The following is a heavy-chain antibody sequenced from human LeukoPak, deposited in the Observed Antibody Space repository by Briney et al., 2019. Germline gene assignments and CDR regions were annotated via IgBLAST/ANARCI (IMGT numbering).Heavy chain of an antibody. V-gene: IGHV5-51*01. CDR3: ARHLMGATHDAFDI. J-gene: IGHJ3*02. Sequence: GESLKLSCKGSGHRFTCYQIGGVRHLTGKGVEWMGNIYPSDADTRYSPSFQGQVTISADKSISTAYLQWSSLKAADTAMYYCARHLMGATHDAFDIWGQGTMVTVSS. CDR1: GHRFTCYQ. D-gene: IGHD1-26*01. CDR2: IYPSDADT.